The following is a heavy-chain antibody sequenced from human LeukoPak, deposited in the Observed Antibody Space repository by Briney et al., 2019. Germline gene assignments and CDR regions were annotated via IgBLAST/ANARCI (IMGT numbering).Heavy chain of an antibody. J-gene: IGHJ3*02. D-gene: IGHD4-17*01. Sequence: PSETLSLTCTVSGGSISGSSYYWSWIRQPPGKGLEWIGYIYYSGSTNYNPSLKSRVTISVDTSKNQFSLKLSSVTAADTAVYYCARYSDSDGDPGAFDIWGQGTMVTVSS. CDR1: GGSISGSSYY. CDR3: ARYSDSDGDPGAFDI. V-gene: IGHV4-61*01. CDR2: IYYSGST.